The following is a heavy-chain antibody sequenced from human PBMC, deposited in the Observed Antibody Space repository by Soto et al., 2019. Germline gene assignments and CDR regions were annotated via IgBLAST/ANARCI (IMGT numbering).Heavy chain of an antibody. D-gene: IGHD3-10*01. CDR3: TRQELLWFGELPPLPYYGMDV. Sequence: GGSLRLSCAASGFTFSGSAMHWVRQASGKGLEWVGRIRSKANSYATAYAASVKGRFTISRDDSKNTAYLQMNSLKTEDTAVYYCTRQELLWFGELPPLPYYGMDVWGQGTTVTVSS. CDR2: IRSKANSYAT. V-gene: IGHV3-73*01. J-gene: IGHJ6*02. CDR1: GFTFSGSA.